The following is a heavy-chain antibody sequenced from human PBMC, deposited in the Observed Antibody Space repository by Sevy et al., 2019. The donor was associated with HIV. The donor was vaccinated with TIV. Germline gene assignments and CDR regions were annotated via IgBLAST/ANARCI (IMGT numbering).Heavy chain of an antibody. CDR1: GGSVSSDFSY. D-gene: IGHD4-17*01. Sequence: SETLSLTCTVSGGSVSSDFSYWNWVRQPPGKGLEYIGSISYGGTTSYNPSLKSRVTISLDTSKNHFSLKVNSVTAADTAIYYCAKRDYGDYVDYFDPWGQGTLVTGLL. J-gene: IGHJ5*02. CDR3: AKRDYGDYVDYFDP. V-gene: IGHV4-61*03. CDR2: ISYGGTT.